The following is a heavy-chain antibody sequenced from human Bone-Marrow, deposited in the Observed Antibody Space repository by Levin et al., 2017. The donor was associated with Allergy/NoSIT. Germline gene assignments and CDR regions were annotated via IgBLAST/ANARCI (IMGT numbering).Heavy chain of an antibody. V-gene: IGHV4-34*01. J-gene: IGHJ4*02. CDR1: GGSFSGYY. CDR2: INHSGST. CDR3: AEFGYGGNALDY. D-gene: IGHD4-23*01. Sequence: SETLSLTCAVYGGSFSGYYWSWIRQPPGKGLEWIGEINHSGSTNYNPSLKSRVTISVDTSKNQFSLKLSSVTAADTAVYYCAEFGYGGNALDYWGQGTLVTVSS.